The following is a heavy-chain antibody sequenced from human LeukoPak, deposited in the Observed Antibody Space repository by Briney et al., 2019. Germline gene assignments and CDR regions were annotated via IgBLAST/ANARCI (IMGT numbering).Heavy chain of an antibody. Sequence: GGSLRLSCEVSGFTFSMDWMTWDRQAPGTGQEREAIVNVGGSREWYVDSLKGRFTISRDNAKNSLYLQMNGLTVEDTAVYYCAREVFPGGLLNTAFDHWGQGALVTVSS. CDR3: AREVFPGGLLNTAFDH. D-gene: IGHD2-8*02. CDR2: VNVGGSRE. V-gene: IGHV3-7*01. J-gene: IGHJ4*02. CDR1: GFTFSMDW.